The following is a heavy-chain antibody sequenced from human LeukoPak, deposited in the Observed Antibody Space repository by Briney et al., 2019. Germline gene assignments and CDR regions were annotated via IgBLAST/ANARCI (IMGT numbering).Heavy chain of an antibody. CDR3: ARQAIGFGEFHFDY. D-gene: IGHD3-10*01. Sequence: SETLSLTCAVSGGSISSGGYSWSWIRQPPGKGLEWIGYIYYSGSTYYNPSLESRVTISVDTSRNQFSLKLSSVTAADTAVYYCARQAIGFGEFHFDYWGQGTLVTVSS. J-gene: IGHJ4*02. CDR1: GGSISSGGYS. CDR2: IYYSGST. V-gene: IGHV4-30-4*07.